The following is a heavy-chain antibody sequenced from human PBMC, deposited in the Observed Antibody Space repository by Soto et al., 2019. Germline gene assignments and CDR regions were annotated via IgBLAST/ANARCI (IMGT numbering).Heavy chain of an antibody. CDR3: ARGGGSLDP. V-gene: IGHV4-31*10. J-gene: IGHJ5*02. D-gene: IGHD3-16*01. CDR2: IYYNGST. CDR1: AGSISRGGYY. Sequence: PSETLSLTGTVSAGSISRGGYYWSWIRQHPGKGLEWIGYIYYNGSTHYNPSLKSRVTISVDPSKNQFSLKPSSVTAADTAVYYCARGGGSLDPWGQGTLVTVSS.